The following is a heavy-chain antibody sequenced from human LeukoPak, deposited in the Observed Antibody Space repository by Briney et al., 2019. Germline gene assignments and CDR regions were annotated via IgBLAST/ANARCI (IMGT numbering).Heavy chain of an antibody. D-gene: IGHD3-22*01. CDR2: ISSTSSDI. CDR3: ARRAGDSTGHQGDFDY. CDR1: GFTFNIYT. J-gene: IGHJ4*02. V-gene: IGHV3-21*01. Sequence: GGSLRLSCAASGFTFNIYTINWLSQAPGKGLEWVSSISSTSSDIHYADSVKGRFTIFRDNTKNSLYLQMDSLRAEDTAVYYCARRAGDSTGHQGDFDYWGQGTLVTVSS.